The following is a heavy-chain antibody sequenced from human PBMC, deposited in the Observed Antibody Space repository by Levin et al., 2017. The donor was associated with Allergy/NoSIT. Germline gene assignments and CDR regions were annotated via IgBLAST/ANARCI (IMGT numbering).Heavy chain of an antibody. CDR1: GGSISSGSYY. CDR2: IYTSGST. V-gene: IGHV4-61*02. D-gene: IGHD3-16*01. J-gene: IGHJ4*02. Sequence: SETLSLTCTVSGGSISSGSYYWSWIRQPAGKGLEWIGRIYTSGSTNYNPSLKSRVTISVDTSKNQFSLKLSSVTAADTAVYYCARVQGEYQGIDYWGQGTLVTVSS. CDR3: ARVQGEYQGIDY.